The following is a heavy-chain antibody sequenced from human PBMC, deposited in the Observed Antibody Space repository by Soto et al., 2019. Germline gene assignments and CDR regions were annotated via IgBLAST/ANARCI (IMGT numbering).Heavy chain of an antibody. D-gene: IGHD5-12*01. CDR3: ARYSGYGDFDY. J-gene: IGHJ4*02. Sequence: SETLSLTCTVSGDSIRSHYWSWIRQPPGKGLEWIGDIYYTGSTNYNPALKSRVTISIDTSKSQFSLNLRSVTAADTAVYYCARYSGYGDFDYWGQGTLVT. CDR1: GDSIRSHY. CDR2: IYYTGST. V-gene: IGHV4-59*08.